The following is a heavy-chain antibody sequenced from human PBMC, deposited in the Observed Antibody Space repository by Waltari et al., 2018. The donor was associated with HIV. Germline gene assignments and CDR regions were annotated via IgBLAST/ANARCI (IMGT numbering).Heavy chain of an antibody. CDR1: GYTFTSYG. V-gene: IGHV1-18*01. Sequence: QVQLVQSGAEVKKPGASVKVSCKASGYTFTSYGISWVRQAPGQGLEWMGWISAYNGNPNYAQKLQGRVTKTTDTSTSTAYMELRSLRSYDTAVYYCARAQYQVAQYYDFWSGYPDAFDIWGQGTMVTVSS. CDR2: ISAYNGNP. CDR3: ARAQYQVAQYYDFWSGYPDAFDI. J-gene: IGHJ3*02. D-gene: IGHD3-3*01.